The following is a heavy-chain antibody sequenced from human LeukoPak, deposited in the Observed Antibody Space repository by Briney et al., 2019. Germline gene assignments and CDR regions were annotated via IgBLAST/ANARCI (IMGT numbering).Heavy chain of an antibody. Sequence: SQTPSLTCTVSGGSISSGDYYWSWIRQPPGKGLEWIGYIYYSGSTYYNPSLKSRVTISVDTSKNQFSLKLSSVTAADTAVYYCARDASMVRGGVDYWGQGTLVTVSS. CDR1: GGSISSGDYY. CDR2: IYYSGST. V-gene: IGHV4-30-4*01. CDR3: ARDASMVRGGVDY. J-gene: IGHJ4*02. D-gene: IGHD3-10*01.